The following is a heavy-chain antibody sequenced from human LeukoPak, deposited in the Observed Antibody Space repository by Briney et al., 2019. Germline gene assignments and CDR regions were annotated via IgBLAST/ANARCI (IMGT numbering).Heavy chain of an antibody. Sequence: GSVKVSCKASGYTFTGYYMHWVRQAPGQGLELMGWINPNSGGTNYAQKFQGRVTMTRDTSISTAYMELTRLRSDDTAVYYCATLGVITIFGVITNDAFDIWGQGTMFTVSS. V-gene: IGHV1-2*02. CDR1: GYTFTGYY. CDR2: INPNSGGT. CDR3: ATLGVITIFGVITNDAFDI. J-gene: IGHJ3*02. D-gene: IGHD3-3*01.